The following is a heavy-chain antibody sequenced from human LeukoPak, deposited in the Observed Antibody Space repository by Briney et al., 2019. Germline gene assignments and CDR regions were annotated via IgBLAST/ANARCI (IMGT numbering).Heavy chain of an antibody. J-gene: IGHJ3*02. V-gene: IGHV3-30*02. D-gene: IGHD6-19*01. CDR1: GFTFSSYG. CDR2: IRYDGSNK. CDR3: AKDAIAVAGRGAFDI. Sequence: GGSLRLSCAASGFTFSSYGMHWVRQAPGKGLEWVAFIRYDGSNKYYADSVKGRFTISRDNSKNTLYLQMNSLRAEDTAVYYCAKDAIAVAGRGAFDIWGQGTMVTVSS.